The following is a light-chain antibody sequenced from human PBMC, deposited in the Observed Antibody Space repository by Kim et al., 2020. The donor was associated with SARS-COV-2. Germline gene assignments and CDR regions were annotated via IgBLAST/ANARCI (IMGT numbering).Light chain of an antibody. CDR3: QNYNSAPRT. Sequence: GDRVTITCRASQDINNYLAWYQQKPGEVPQLLIYAASALQSGVPSRFSGSGSGTDFTLTIGGLQPEDVATYYCQNYNSAPRTFGQGTKVE. CDR2: AAS. J-gene: IGKJ1*01. V-gene: IGKV1-27*01. CDR1: QDINNY.